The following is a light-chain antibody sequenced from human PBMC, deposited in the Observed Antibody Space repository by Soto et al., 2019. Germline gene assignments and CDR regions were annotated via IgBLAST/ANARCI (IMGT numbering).Light chain of an antibody. CDR3: QQRTNWPWT. CDR2: DAS. V-gene: IGKV3-11*01. J-gene: IGKJ1*01. CDR1: KSVGGD. Sequence: DIVLTQSPATLSLAPGQGACLSCRASKSVGGDLVWYQQHPGQAPRLLIYDASNRATGIPPRFSGSGSGTDFTLAISSLEPEDFAVYYCQQRTNWPWTFGQGTKVDIK.